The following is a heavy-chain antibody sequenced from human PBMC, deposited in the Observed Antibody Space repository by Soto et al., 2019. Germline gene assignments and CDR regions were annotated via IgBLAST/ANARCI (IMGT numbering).Heavy chain of an antibody. CDR3: AVSTYYYDSSGTGDY. D-gene: IGHD3-22*01. CDR2: IDPSDSYT. V-gene: IGHV5-10-1*01. CDR1: GYSFTSYW. Sequence: GESLKISCKGSGYSFTSYWISWVRQMPGKGLEWMGRIDPSDSYTNYSPSFQGHVTISADKSISTAYLQWSSLKASDTAMYYCAVSTYYYDSSGTGDYWGKGTLVTVSS. J-gene: IGHJ4*02.